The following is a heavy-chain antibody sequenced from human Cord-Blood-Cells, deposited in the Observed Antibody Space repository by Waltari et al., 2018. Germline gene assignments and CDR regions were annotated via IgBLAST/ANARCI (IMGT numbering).Heavy chain of an antibody. CDR3: ARGLYDSSGFDY. V-gene: IGHV3-7*01. CDR1: GFTFSRYW. J-gene: IGHJ4*02. D-gene: IGHD3-22*01. CDR2: IKQDGSEK. Sequence: EVQLVESGGGLVQPGGSLRLSCAASGFTFSRYWRSWVRQAPGKGLEWVANIKQDGSEKYYVDSVKGRFTISRDNAKNSLYLQMNSLRAEDTAVYYCARGLYDSSGFDYWGQGTLVTVSS.